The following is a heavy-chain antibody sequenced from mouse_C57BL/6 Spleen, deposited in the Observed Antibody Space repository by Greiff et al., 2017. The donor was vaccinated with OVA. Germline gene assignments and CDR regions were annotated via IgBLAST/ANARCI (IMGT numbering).Heavy chain of an antibody. CDR2: IDPETGGT. V-gene: IGHV1-15*01. Sequence: QVQLQQSGAELVRPGASVTLSCKASGYTFTDYEMHWVKQTPVHGLEWIGAIDPETGGTAYNQKFKGKAILTADKSSSTAYMELRSLTSEDSAVYYCTRKEYYYGSSYYFDYWGQGTTLTVSS. CDR3: TRKEYYYGSSYYFDY. J-gene: IGHJ2*01. CDR1: GYTFTDYE. D-gene: IGHD1-1*01.